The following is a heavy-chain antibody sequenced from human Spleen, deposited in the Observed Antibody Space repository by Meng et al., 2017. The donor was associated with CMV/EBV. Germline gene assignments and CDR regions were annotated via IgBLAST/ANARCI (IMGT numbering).Heavy chain of an antibody. J-gene: IGHJ5*02. Sequence: QVQPQGPGPGLVKPSQTLSLTCTVSGGSISSGGFYWSWIRQHPGKGLEWIGYIYYSGSTYYNPSLRSRVAISIDTSKNQFSLKLTSVTAADTAVYFCARTNYGDYNWFDPWGQGALVTVSS. CDR2: IYYSGST. CDR3: ARTNYGDYNWFDP. CDR1: GGSISSGGFY. D-gene: IGHD4-17*01. V-gene: IGHV4-31*03.